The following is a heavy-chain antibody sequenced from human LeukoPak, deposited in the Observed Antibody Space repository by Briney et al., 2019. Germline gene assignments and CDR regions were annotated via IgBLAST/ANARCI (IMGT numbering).Heavy chain of an antibody. D-gene: IGHD5-12*01. V-gene: IGHV4-59*01. J-gene: IGHJ4*02. CDR1: GGSLSSYY. Sequence: SETLSLTCTVSGGSLSSYYWSWIRQPPGKGLEWIGYIYYSGSTNYNPSLKSRVTISVDTSKNQFSLKLSSVTAADTAVYYFARGGIVATIPDFDYWGQGTLVTVSS. CDR3: ARGGIVATIPDFDY. CDR2: IYYSGST.